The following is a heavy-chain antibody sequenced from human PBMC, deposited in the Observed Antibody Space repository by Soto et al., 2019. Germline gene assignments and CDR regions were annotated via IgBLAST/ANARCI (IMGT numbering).Heavy chain of an antibody. D-gene: IGHD4-4*01. V-gene: IGHV1-18*01. Sequence: QVHLVQSGLEVKKPGASVKVSCKTSGYTFSNYGIAWVRQAPGQGLEWMGWIKGYNANTNYAQKFQGRVTMTIDTPATTAYLELRSLRSDDTAVFYCARGDSPVHFDHWGQGTLVTVST. J-gene: IGHJ4*02. CDR2: IKGYNANT. CDR1: GYTFSNYG. CDR3: ARGDSPVHFDH.